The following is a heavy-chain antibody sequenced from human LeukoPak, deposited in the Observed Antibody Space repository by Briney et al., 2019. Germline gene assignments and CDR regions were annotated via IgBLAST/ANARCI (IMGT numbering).Heavy chain of an antibody. CDR1: GFTFSSYG. Sequence: GGSLRLSCAASGFTFSSYGMSWVRQAPGKGLEWVSAISGSGGSTYYADSVKGRFTISRDNSKNTLYLQMNSLRAEDTAVYYCARSPPPYCGGDCYTTFDYWGQGTLVTVSS. CDR2: ISGSGGST. J-gene: IGHJ4*02. CDR3: ARSPPPYCGGDCYTTFDY. V-gene: IGHV3-23*01. D-gene: IGHD2-21*02.